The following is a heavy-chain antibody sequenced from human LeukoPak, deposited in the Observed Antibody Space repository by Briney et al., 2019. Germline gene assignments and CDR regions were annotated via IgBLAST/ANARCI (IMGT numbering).Heavy chain of an antibody. CDR1: GFTFSSYW. D-gene: IGHD1-14*01. V-gene: IGHV3-7*01. CDR3: ASNHYYYYYGMDV. CDR2: IKQDGSEK. Sequence: GGSLRLSCAASGFTFSSYWMSWVRQAPGKGLEWVANIKQDGSEKYYVDSVKGRFTISRDNAKNSLYLQMNSLRAEDTAVYYCASNHYYYYYGMDVWGQGTTVTVSS. J-gene: IGHJ6*02.